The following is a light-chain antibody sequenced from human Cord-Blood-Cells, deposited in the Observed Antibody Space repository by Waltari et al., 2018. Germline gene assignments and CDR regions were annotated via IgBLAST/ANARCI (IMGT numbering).Light chain of an antibody. V-gene: IGKV1-5*03. J-gene: IGKJ2*01. CDR2: KAS. CDR1: QSISSW. CDR3: QQYNSYSYT. Sequence: DLQMPQFPSTLAASVGDRVTTTSRASQSISSWLAWYQQKPGKAPKLLIYKASSLESGVPSRFSGSGSGTEFTLTISSLQPDDFATYYCQQYNSYSYTFGQGTKLEIK.